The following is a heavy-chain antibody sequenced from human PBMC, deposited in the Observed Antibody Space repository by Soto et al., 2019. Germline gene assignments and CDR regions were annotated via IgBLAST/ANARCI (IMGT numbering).Heavy chain of an antibody. Sequence: SETLSLTCTVSGGSISSGGYYWTWIRQHPGKGLEWIGCIYYSGSTYYDPSLRSRVTISVDTSKNQLSLKMSSVTAADTAVYYCARVTYYYGSGTFYVFDYWGQGTLVTVSS. D-gene: IGHD3-10*01. CDR1: GGSISSGGYY. CDR2: IYYSGST. CDR3: ARVTYYYGSGTFYVFDY. V-gene: IGHV4-31*03. J-gene: IGHJ4*02.